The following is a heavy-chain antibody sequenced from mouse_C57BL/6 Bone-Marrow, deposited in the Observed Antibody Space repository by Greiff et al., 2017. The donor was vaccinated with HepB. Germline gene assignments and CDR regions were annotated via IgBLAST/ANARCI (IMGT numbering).Heavy chain of an antibody. J-gene: IGHJ4*01. CDR1: DSEVFPIAY. D-gene: IGHD2-14*01. CDR2: ILPSIGRT. V-gene: IGHV15-2*01. Sequence: QVQLQQSGSELRSPGSSVKLSCKDFDSEVFPIAYMSWVRQKPGHGFEWIGGILPSIGRTIYGEKFEDKATLDADTLSNTAYLELNSLTSEDSAIYYWARPHYRAKGGYAMDYWGQGTSVTVSS. CDR3: ARPHYRAKGGYAMDY.